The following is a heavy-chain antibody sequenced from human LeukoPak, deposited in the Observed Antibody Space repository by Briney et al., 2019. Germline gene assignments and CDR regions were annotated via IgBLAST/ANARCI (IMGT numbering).Heavy chain of an antibody. CDR1: GFNFIDYS. Sequence: GGSLRLSCAASGFNFIDYSMNWVRQAPGKGLEWISYIGISSDNTKYADSVKGRFTISRDKARNSLYLQMNSLPVEDTAMYYCARDHRYAFDNWGHETLVTVSS. CDR2: IGISSDNT. CDR3: ARDHRYAFDN. J-gene: IGHJ4*01. V-gene: IGHV3-48*01. D-gene: IGHD5-12*01.